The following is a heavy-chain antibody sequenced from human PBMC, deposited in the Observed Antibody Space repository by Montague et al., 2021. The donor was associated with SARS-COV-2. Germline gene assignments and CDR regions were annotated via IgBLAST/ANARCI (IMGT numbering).Heavy chain of an antibody. D-gene: IGHD3-22*01. Sequence: SETLSLTCTVSGGSISSSGYYWGWIRQPPGKGLEWIGSIYYSGNTYYSPSLQSRVTISVDTSKNQLSLRLNSMTAADTAVYYCARLPPYRFNSNGHYYNAVDIWGQGTMVTVSS. J-gene: IGHJ3*02. V-gene: IGHV4-39*01. CDR1: GGSISSSGYY. CDR3: ARLPPYRFNSNGHYYNAVDI. CDR2: IYYSGNT.